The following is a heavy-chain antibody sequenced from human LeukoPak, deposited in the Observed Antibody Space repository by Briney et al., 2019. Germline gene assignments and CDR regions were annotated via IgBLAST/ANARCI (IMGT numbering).Heavy chain of an antibody. J-gene: IGHJ6*02. CDR1: GFTFSSYA. V-gene: IGHV3-30-3*01. Sequence: PGRSLRLSCAASGFTFSSYAMHWVRQAPGKGLEWVAVISYDGSNKYYADSVKGRFTISRDNSKNTLYLQMNSLRAEDTAVYYCAREYYYDSSGYYYYYYGMDVWGQGTTVTVSS. D-gene: IGHD3-22*01. CDR2: ISYDGSNK. CDR3: AREYYYDSSGYYYYYYGMDV.